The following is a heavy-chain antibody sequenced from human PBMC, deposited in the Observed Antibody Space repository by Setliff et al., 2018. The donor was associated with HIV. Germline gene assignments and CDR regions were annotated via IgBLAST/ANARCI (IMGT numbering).Heavy chain of an antibody. J-gene: IGHJ5*02. D-gene: IGHD6-19*01. CDR3: ARLSQQWLVRDSGSNWFDP. V-gene: IGHV4-59*08. Sequence: ETLSLTCPVSGASISSFYWSWIRQPPGKGLDWIGYIYYSGSTNYNPSLKSRVTMSVDTSKNRFSLKLNSVTAADTAVYYCARLSQQWLVRDSGSNWFDPWGQGILVTVSS. CDR1: GASISSFY. CDR2: IYYSGST.